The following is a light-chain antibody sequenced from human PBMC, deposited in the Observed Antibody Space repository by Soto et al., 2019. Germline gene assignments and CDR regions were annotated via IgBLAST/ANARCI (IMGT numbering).Light chain of an antibody. V-gene: IGKV3-15*01. CDR3: QQYNEWPS. J-gene: IGKJ1*01. CDR2: GAS. CDR1: QDVGRN. Sequence: EVVMTQSPATLSVSPGERATLSCRASQDVGRNLAWYQQKSGQAPRLLIYGASTRATGIPGRFSGRGSGTEFTLTISSLQSTDFAVYYCQQYNEWPSFDHGTKVETK.